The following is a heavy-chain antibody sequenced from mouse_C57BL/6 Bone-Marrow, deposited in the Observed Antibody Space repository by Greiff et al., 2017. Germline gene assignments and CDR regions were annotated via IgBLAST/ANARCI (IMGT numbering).Heavy chain of an antibody. J-gene: IGHJ2*01. CDR3: ARKLYYFDY. D-gene: IGHD4-1*01. CDR1: GFTFSSYA. V-gene: IGHV5-4*01. Sequence: EVHLVESGGGLVKPGGSLKLSCAASGFTFSSYAMSWVRQTPEKRLEWVATISDGGSYTYYPDNVKGRFTISRDNAKNNLYLQMSHLKSEDTAMYYCARKLYYFDYWGQGTTLTVSS. CDR2: ISDGGSYT.